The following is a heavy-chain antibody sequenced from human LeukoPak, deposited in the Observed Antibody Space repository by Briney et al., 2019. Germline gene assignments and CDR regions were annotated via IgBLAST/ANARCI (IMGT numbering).Heavy chain of an antibody. CDR3: ARVPRSYYYYYYMDV. J-gene: IGHJ6*03. CDR1: GGSISSYY. Sequence: PSETLSLTCTVSGGSISSYYRSWIRQPPGKGLEWLGYIYYSGSTNYNPSLKSRVTISVDTSKNQFSLKLSSVTAADTAVYYCARVPRSYYYYYYMDVWGKGTTVTVSS. D-gene: IGHD2-2*01. V-gene: IGHV4-59*08. CDR2: IYYSGST.